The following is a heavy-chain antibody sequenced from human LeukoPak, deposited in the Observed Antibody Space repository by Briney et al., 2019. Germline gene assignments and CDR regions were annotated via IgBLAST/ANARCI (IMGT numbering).Heavy chain of an antibody. CDR3: ARGGIQVSGIDEFDY. CDR1: GFTFIDYD. CDR2: IGIRGDT. J-gene: IGHJ4*02. V-gene: IGHV3-13*01. D-gene: IGHD6-19*01. Sequence: PGGSLRPPCAASGFTFIDYDMHWVRQVIGKGLEWVSAIGIRGDTHYSGSVKGRFTISRENAESSLYLQMNSLRAEDTAVYYCARGGIQVSGIDEFDYWGQGTLVTVSS.